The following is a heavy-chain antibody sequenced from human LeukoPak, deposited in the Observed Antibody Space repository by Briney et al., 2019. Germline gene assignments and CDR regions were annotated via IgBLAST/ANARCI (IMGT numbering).Heavy chain of an antibody. Sequence: GGSLRLSCAASGFTVSSNYMSWVRQAPGKGLEWVSVIYSGGSTHYADSVKGRFTISRDNSKNTLYLQMNSLRAEDTAVYYCARDHDSSGWYYFDYWGQGTLVTVSS. V-gene: IGHV3-66*01. CDR2: IYSGGST. J-gene: IGHJ4*02. D-gene: IGHD6-19*01. CDR1: GFTVSSNY. CDR3: ARDHDSSGWYYFDY.